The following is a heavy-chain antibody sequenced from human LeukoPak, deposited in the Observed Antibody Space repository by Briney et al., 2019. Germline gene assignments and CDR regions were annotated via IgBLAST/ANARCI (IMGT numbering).Heavy chain of an antibody. CDR3: ARGVGI. J-gene: IGHJ4*02. D-gene: IGHD1-14*01. CDR1: GGSLSGYY. Sequence: SETLSLTCAVYGGSLSGYYWSWIRQPPGKGLEWIGEINHSGSTNYNPSLKSRVTISVDTSKNQFSLKLSSVTAADTAVYYCARGVGIWGQGTLVTVSS. CDR2: INHSGST. V-gene: IGHV4-34*01.